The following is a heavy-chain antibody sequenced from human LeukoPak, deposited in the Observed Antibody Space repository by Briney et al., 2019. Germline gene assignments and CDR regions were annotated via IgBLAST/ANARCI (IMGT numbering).Heavy chain of an antibody. V-gene: IGHV3-30*03. CDR2: ISYDGSNK. Sequence: GRSLRLSCAASGFIFSNYGIHWVRQAPGKGLEWVAVISYDGSNKYADSVKGRFTISRDNSKNTLFLQMNSLRPDDTAVYYCATTLGSGWKFDYWGQGTLVTVSS. CDR1: GFIFSNYG. J-gene: IGHJ4*02. CDR3: ATTLGSGWKFDY. D-gene: IGHD6-19*01.